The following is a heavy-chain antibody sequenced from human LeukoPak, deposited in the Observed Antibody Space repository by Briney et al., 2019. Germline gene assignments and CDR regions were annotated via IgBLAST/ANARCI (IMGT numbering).Heavy chain of an antibody. CDR3: ARSDKAAAGPFDY. CDR2: IFYSGST. J-gene: IGHJ4*02. D-gene: IGHD6-13*01. CDR1: GDSISSSSYY. Sequence: PSETLSLTCTVSGDSISSSSYYWGWIRQPPGKGLEWIGTIFYSGSTYYNPSLKSRVTMSVDTSKNQLSLTLSSVTAADTAVYYCARSDKAAAGPFDYWGQGTLVTVSS. V-gene: IGHV4-39*01.